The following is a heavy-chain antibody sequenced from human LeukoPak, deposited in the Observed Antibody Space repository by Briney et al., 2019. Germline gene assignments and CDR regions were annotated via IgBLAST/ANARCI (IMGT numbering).Heavy chain of an antibody. Sequence: ASVKVSCKASGYTCTSYGISWVRQAPGQGLEWLGWINPNSGDTYFAQKFQGRVTMTRDTSITTAFMDLSGLRSDDTAVYYCARRLGGTGGDYWGQGTLVTVSS. D-gene: IGHD1-26*01. V-gene: IGHV1-2*02. CDR2: INPNSGDT. CDR3: ARRLGGTGGDY. CDR1: GYTCTSYG. J-gene: IGHJ4*02.